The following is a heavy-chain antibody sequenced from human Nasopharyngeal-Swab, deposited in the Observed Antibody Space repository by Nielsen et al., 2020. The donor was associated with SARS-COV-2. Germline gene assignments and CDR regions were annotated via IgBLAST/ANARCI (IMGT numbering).Heavy chain of an antibody. J-gene: IGHJ6*03. Sequence: GGSLRLSCAASGFGFSTNYMSWVRQAPGKGLEWMSVIYPGGSTNYADSVKGRFTISRDYSKNTLYLQMNSLRVEDTAIYYCARGADVYCSGGSCYSEYYYYMDVWGRGTTVTVSS. V-gene: IGHV3-66*01. D-gene: IGHD2-15*01. CDR1: GFGFSTNY. CDR3: ARGADVYCSGGSCYSEYYYYMDV. CDR2: IYPGGST.